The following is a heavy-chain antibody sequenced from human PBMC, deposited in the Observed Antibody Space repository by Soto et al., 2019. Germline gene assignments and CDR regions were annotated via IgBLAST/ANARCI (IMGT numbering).Heavy chain of an antibody. D-gene: IGHD4-4*01. CDR1: GYTFTDYY. Sequence: ASVKVSCKASGYTFTDYYMHWVRQAPGQGLEWMGCINPNSGGTIYAQKFQGRVTMTGDTSISTAYMELSRLRSDDTAMYYCARARGTAVSELYHYYGMDVWGQGTTVNV. CDR3: ARARGTAVSELYHYYGMDV. CDR2: INPNSGGT. V-gene: IGHV1-2*02. J-gene: IGHJ6*02.